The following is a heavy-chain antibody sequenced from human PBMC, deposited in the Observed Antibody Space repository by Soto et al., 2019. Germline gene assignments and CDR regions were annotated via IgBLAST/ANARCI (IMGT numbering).Heavy chain of an antibody. CDR1: GYSFTSNW. D-gene: IGHD3-16*01. Sequence: PGESLKISCHGSGYSFTSNWICWVRQMPGKGLEWMGIINPADSDIKYSPSFQGQVTISADKSIGTAYLQWSSLKASDTAMYYCARHQRDDASRKIDCWGQGTLVTVSS. V-gene: IGHV5-51*01. CDR2: INPADSDI. CDR3: ARHQRDDASRKIDC. J-gene: IGHJ4*02.